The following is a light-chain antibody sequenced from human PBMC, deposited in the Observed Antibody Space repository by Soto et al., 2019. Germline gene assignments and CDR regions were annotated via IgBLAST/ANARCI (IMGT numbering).Light chain of an antibody. Sequence: DIQLTQSPSFLSASVGDTVTITCRASQAISTSLAWYQQKPGMAXKLLIYAASTLHSGVPSRFSGGGSGTEFTLPISGLQTEDIATYDGQQFDSLLRATFGGGTKVDIK. CDR3: QQFDSLLRAT. CDR2: AAS. J-gene: IGKJ4*01. V-gene: IGKV1-9*01. CDR1: QAISTS.